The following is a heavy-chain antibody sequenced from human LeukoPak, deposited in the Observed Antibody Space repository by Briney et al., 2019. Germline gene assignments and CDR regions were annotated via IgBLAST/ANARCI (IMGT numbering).Heavy chain of an antibody. V-gene: IGHV3-23*01. J-gene: IGHJ6*02. CDR1: GFTFSSYA. Sequence: GGSLRLSCAASGFTFSSYAMSWVRQAPGKGLEWVSAISGSGGSTYYADSVKGRSTISRDNSKNALYLQMNSLRAEDTAVYYYAKGGYGMDVWGQGTTVTVSS. CDR3: AKGGYGMDV. CDR2: ISGSGGST.